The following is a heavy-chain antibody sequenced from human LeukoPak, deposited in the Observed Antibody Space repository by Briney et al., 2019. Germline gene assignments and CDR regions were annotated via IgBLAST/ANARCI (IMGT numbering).Heavy chain of an antibody. J-gene: IGHJ6*04. V-gene: IGHV1-18*04. CDR3: ARDLDDFWSGFPMDV. Sequence: ASVKVSCKASGYTFTGYYMHWVRQAPGQGLEWMGWISAYNGNTNYAQKLQGRVTMTTDTSTSTAYMELRSLRSDDTAVYYCARDLDDFWSGFPMDVWGKGTTVTASS. D-gene: IGHD3-3*01. CDR1: GYTFTGYY. CDR2: ISAYNGNT.